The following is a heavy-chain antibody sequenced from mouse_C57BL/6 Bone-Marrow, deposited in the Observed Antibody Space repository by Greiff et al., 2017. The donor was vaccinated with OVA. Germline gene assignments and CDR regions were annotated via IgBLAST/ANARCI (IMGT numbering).Heavy chain of an antibody. CDR2: IRSKSNNYAT. D-gene: IGHD2-3*01. V-gene: IGHV10-1*01. Sequence: EVQLQESGGGLVQPKGSLKLSCAASGFSFNTYAMNWVRQAPGKGLEWVARIRSKSNNYATYYADSVKDRFTISRDDSENMLYLQMNNLKTEDTAMYYCVRHDVYWYFDVWGTGTTVTVSS. CDR1: GFSFNTYA. CDR3: VRHDVYWYFDV. J-gene: IGHJ1*03.